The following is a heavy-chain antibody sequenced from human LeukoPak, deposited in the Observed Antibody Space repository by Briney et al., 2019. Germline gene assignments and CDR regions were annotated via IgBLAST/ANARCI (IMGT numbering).Heavy chain of an antibody. CDR3: ARARADSSRYFDLRGGGIGHYYYYMDV. V-gene: IGHV1-18*01. Sequence: GASVKVSCKASGYTFTSYGISWVRQAPGQGLEWMGWISAYNGNTKYAQKLQGRVTMTTGTSTSTAYMELSSLRSEDTAVYYCARARADSSRYFDLRGGGIGHYYYYMDVWGKGTTVTVSS. CDR1: GYTFTSYG. CDR2: ISAYNGNT. D-gene: IGHD3-9*01. J-gene: IGHJ6*03.